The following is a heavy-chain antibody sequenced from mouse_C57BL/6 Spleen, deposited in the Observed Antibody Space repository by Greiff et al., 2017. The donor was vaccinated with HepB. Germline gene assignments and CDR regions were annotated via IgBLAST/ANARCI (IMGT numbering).Heavy chain of an antibody. CDR3: ARNDCAMDY. CDR2: IDPSDSYT. CDR1: GYTFTSYW. J-gene: IGHJ4*01. Sequence: QVQLQQPGAELVMPGASVKLSCKASGYTFTSYWMHWVKQRPGQGLEWIGEIDPSDSYTNYNQKFKGKSTLTVDKSSSTAYMQLSSLTSEDSAVYYCARNDCAMDYWGQGTSVTVSS. V-gene: IGHV1-69*01.